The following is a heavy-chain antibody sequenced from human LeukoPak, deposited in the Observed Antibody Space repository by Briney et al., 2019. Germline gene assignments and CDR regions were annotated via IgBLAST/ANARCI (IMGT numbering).Heavy chain of an antibody. D-gene: IGHD4-11*01. V-gene: IGHV4-39*01. CDR3: ARPSATTEKTYYMDV. CDR1: GGSISSSNYY. J-gene: IGHJ6*03. CDR2: IYYSGTT. Sequence: SETLSLTCTVSGGSISSSNYYWGWIRQSPGKGLEWIGAIYYSGTTYYNPSLKSRVTISVDTSKNQFSLKLSSVTAADTAVYYCARPSATTEKTYYMDVWGTGTTVTVSS.